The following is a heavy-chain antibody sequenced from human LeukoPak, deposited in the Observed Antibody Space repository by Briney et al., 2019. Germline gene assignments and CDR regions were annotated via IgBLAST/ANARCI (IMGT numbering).Heavy chain of an antibody. D-gene: IGHD3-10*01. CDR2: IYPGDSDT. J-gene: IGHJ4*02. Sequence: GESLKISREASGYSFTTYWIGWVRQMPGKGLEWMGIIYPGDSDTRYSPSFQGQVTISADKSISTAYLQWSSLKASDTAMYYCARNYYGSGSYYTVDYWGQGTLVTVSS. CDR3: ARNYYGSGSYYTVDY. V-gene: IGHV5-51*01. CDR1: GYSFTTYW.